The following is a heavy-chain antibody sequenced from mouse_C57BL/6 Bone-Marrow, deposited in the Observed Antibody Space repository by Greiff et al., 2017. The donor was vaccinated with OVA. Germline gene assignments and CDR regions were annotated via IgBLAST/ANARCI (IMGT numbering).Heavy chain of an antibody. Sequence: VKLQESGPGLVQPSQSLSITCTVSGFSLTSYGVHWVRQSPGKGLEWLGVIWRGGSTDYNAAFMSRLSITKDNSKSQVFFKMNSLQADDTAIYYCAKNWDGSRGFAYWGQGTLVTVSA. D-gene: IGHD1-1*01. CDR2: IWRGGST. CDR3: AKNWDGSRGFAY. J-gene: IGHJ3*01. CDR1: GFSLTSYG. V-gene: IGHV2-5*01.